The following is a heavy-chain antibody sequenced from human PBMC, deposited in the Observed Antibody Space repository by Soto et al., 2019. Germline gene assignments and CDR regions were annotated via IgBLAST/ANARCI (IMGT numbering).Heavy chain of an antibody. V-gene: IGHV1-3*04. Sequence: QIQLVQSGAEMKKPGASVKVSCKASGYTFTNYAMHWVRQAPGQSLGWMGRINTANGDTIYSQNFQGRVTITRDASARTVYLELSSLRFEDSAVYYCGRAQATFDPWGQGTLVTVSS. CDR1: GYTFTNYA. J-gene: IGHJ5*02. CDR2: INTANGDT. CDR3: GRAQATFDP.